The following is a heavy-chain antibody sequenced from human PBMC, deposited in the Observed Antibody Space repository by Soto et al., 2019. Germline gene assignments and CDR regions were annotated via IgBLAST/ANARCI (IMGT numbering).Heavy chain of an antibody. J-gene: IGHJ5*02. CDR1: GESIATGAFY. CDR2: IFYAGDT. D-gene: IGHD4-17*01. CDR3: AREGDYRTWFEP. Sequence: VQLEESGPGLLKPSQTLSLTCTVSGESIATGAFYWSWFRLQSGKGPEWIGSIFYAGDTYYNQSLKSRVEISLDGSQNQFALNLRSVTAADTAVYYCAREGDYRTWFEPWGPGTLVTVSS. V-gene: IGHV4-31*03.